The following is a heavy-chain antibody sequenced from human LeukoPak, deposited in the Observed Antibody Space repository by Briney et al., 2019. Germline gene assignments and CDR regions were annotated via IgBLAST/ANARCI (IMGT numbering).Heavy chain of an antibody. CDR1: GFSFSSYW. Sequence: PGGSLRLSCTASGFSFSSYWMAWVRQAPGKGLEWLANIKQDGSDKIYVDSVKGRFTISRDNAKNSLYLQMNSLRAEDTAVYYCARGTRYDSSGYYSQDLDYWGQGTLVTVSS. CDR2: IKQDGSDK. J-gene: IGHJ4*02. V-gene: IGHV3-7*05. D-gene: IGHD3-22*01. CDR3: ARGTRYDSSGYYSQDLDY.